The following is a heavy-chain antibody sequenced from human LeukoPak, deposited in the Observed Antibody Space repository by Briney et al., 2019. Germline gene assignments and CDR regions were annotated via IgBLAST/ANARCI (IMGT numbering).Heavy chain of an antibody. V-gene: IGHV4-39*01. D-gene: IGHD5-12*01. CDR1: GFTFSTYW. CDR2: IYYDGSA. CDR3: ARHGSRVMATIEDF. J-gene: IGHJ4*02. Sequence: PGGSLRLSCSASGFTFSTYWMTWSRQPPGKGLQWLGLIYYDGSAYYNLSLKSRLTISIDTSRSQFSLQLSSVTVADTAVYYCARHGSRVMATIEDFWGQGALVIVSS.